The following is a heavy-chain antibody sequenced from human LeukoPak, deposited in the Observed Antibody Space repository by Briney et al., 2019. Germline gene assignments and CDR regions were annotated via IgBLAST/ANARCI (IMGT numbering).Heavy chain of an antibody. Sequence: PGGSLRLSCAASGFTFSSNYMSWVRQAPGKGLEWGLEWVSLLYSSVSTYYTYSVKGRFTISRDSSKNTLYLQMNSLRSEDTAVYYCAGRDKGYYYGMDVWGQGTTVTVSS. CDR3: AGRDKGYYYGMDV. D-gene: IGHD2-15*01. CDR2: LYSSVST. V-gene: IGHV3-66*01. J-gene: IGHJ6*02. CDR1: GFTFSSNY.